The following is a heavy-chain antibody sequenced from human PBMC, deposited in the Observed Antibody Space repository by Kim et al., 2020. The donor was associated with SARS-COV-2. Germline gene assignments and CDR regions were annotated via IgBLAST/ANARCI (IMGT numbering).Heavy chain of an antibody. J-gene: IGHJ6*02. V-gene: IGHV4-34*01. D-gene: IGHD1-26*01. CDR3: ARVGLPSLGYYGMDV. CDR1: GGSFSGYY. CDR2: INHSGST. Sequence: SETLSLTCAVYGGSFSGYYWSWIRQPPGKGLEWIGEINHSGSTNYNPSLKSRVTISVDTSKNQFSLKLSSVTAADTAVYYCARVGLPSLGYYGMDVWGQG.